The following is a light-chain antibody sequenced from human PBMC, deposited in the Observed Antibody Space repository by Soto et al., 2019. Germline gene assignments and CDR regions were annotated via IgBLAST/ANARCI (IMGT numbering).Light chain of an antibody. CDR2: WAS. CDR3: QQYYSTPRT. Sequence: DIVMTQSPDSLAVSLGGRATINCKSSQSVLSTSNSKNSLAWYQQKPGQPPKLLIYWASTRESGVPDRFSGSGSGTDFTLPISSLQAEDVAVYYCQQYYSTPRTFGQGTKVEIK. V-gene: IGKV4-1*01. CDR1: QSVLSTSNSKNS. J-gene: IGKJ1*01.